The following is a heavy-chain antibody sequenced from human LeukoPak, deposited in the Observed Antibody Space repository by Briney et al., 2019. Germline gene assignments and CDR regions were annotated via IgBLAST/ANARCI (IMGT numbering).Heavy chain of an antibody. J-gene: IGHJ6*03. CDR2: IYYSGST. Sequence: PSETLSLTCAVSGGSISSSNWWSWVRQPPGKGLEWIGYIYYSGSTNYNPSLKSRVTISVDTSKNQFSLKLSSVTAADTAVYYCARVVSDILTGYHYMDVWGKGTTVTISS. V-gene: IGHV4-4*02. CDR1: GGSISSSNW. CDR3: ARVVSDILTGYHYMDV. D-gene: IGHD3-9*01.